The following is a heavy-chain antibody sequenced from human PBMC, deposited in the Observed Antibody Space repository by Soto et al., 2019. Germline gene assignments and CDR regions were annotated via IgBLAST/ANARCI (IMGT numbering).Heavy chain of an antibody. Sequence: HPGGSLRLSCAASGFTFSSYAMSWVRQAPGKGLEWVSAISGSGGSTYYADSVKGRFTISRDNSKNTLYLQMNSLRAEDTAVYYCAKDNSSTAMVYGEFDYWGQGTLVTVSS. CDR3: AKDNSSTAMVYGEFDY. CDR2: ISGSGGST. CDR1: GFTFSSYA. V-gene: IGHV3-23*01. J-gene: IGHJ4*02. D-gene: IGHD5-18*01.